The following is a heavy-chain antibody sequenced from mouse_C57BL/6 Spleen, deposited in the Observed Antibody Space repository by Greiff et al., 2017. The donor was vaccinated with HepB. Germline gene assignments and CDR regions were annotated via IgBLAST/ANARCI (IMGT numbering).Heavy chain of an antibody. Sequence: EVKVVESEGGLVQPGSSMKLSCTASGFTFSDYYMAWVRQVPEKGLEWVANINYDGSSTYYLDSLKSRFIISRDNAKNILYLQMSSLKSEDTATYYCARDYDDAMDYWGQGTSVTVSS. V-gene: IGHV5-16*01. D-gene: IGHD2-12*01. J-gene: IGHJ4*01. CDR2: INYDGSST. CDR1: GFTFSDYY. CDR3: ARDYDDAMDY.